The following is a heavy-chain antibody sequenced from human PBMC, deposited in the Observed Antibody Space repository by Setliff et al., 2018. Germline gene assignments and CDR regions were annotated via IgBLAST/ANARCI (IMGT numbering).Heavy chain of an antibody. Sequence: LSLTCTVSGGSISSSSYYWGWIRQPPGKGLEWIGSIYYSGSTYYNPSLKSRVTISVDTSKNQFSLKLSSVTAADTAVYYCARDKPEWYNFWSGYLGGGLMDVWGQGTTVTVSS. CDR2: IYYSGST. D-gene: IGHD3-3*01. CDR3: ARDKPEWYNFWSGYLGGGLMDV. CDR1: GGSISSSSYY. V-gene: IGHV4-39*07. J-gene: IGHJ6*02.